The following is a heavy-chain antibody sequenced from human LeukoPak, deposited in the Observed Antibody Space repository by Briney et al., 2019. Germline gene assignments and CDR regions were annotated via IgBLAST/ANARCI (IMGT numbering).Heavy chain of an antibody. Sequence: ASVKVSCKASGYTFNDYYIHWVRQAPGLELEWMGWVNPKTGRTKYAQKLQARVTMTSDTSIVTAYMELSSLTSDDTATYYCARGILQQQLVANWGQGTLVTVSS. CDR3: ARGILQQQLVAN. CDR1: GYTFNDYY. CDR2: VNPKTGRT. D-gene: IGHD6-13*01. J-gene: IGHJ4*02. V-gene: IGHV1-2*02.